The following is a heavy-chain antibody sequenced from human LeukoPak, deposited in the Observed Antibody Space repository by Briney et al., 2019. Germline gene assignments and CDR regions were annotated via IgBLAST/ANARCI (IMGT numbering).Heavy chain of an antibody. D-gene: IGHD3-16*01. CDR2: ISGSGGST. V-gene: IGHV3-23*01. CDR1: GFTFSSYA. CDR3: AKDFLPPATKRWEIALYFDY. J-gene: IGHJ4*02. Sequence: GGSLILSCAASGFTFSSYAMSWVRQAPGKGLEWVSAISGSGGSTYYADSVKGRFTISRDNSKNTLYLQMNSLRAEDTAVYYCAKDFLPPATKRWEIALYFDYWGQGTLVTVSS.